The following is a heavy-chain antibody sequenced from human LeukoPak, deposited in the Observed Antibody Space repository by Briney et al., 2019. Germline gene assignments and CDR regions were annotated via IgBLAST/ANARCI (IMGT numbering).Heavy chain of an antibody. CDR3: AGAASPHLGVVTAA. CDR2: ISYDGSNK. V-gene: IGHV3-30-3*01. D-gene: IGHD3-3*01. J-gene: IGHJ4*02. CDR1: GFTFSSYA. Sequence: AGGSLRLSCAASGFTFSSYAMHWVRQAPGKGLEWVAVISYDGSNKYYADSVKGRFTISRDNSKNTLYLQMNSLRAEDTAVYYCAGAASPHLGVVTAAWGQGTLVTVSS.